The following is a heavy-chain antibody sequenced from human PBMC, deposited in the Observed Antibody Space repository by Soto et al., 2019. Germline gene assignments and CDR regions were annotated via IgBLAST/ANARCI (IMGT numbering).Heavy chain of an antibody. D-gene: IGHD4-17*01. Sequence: SETLSLTCAVSGGSISGSNWWSFCRQPPGKGLECIGEIYPSGSTNYNPSLKSRVTMSVDKSKNQFSLKLSSVTAADTAVYYCARDPRGDYVGEDYFDYWGQGTLVTVSS. CDR3: ARDPRGDYVGEDYFDY. CDR2: IYPSGST. CDR1: GGSISGSNW. V-gene: IGHV4-4*02. J-gene: IGHJ4*02.